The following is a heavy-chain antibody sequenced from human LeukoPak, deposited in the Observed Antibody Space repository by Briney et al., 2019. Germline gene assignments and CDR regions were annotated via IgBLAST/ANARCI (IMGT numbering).Heavy chain of an antibody. CDR2: ISGSSTTI. D-gene: IGHD2-21*02. J-gene: IGHJ4*02. CDR3: ARDISYCRGDCFGY. CDR1: GFTFSDYS. Sequence: GRSLRLSCAASGFTFSDYSMNWVRQPPGKGLEWISYISGSSTTIHYADSAKGRFIISRDNAKNSLYLQMNSLRDEDTAVYYCARDISYCRGDCFGYWGQGTLVTVSS. V-gene: IGHV3-48*02.